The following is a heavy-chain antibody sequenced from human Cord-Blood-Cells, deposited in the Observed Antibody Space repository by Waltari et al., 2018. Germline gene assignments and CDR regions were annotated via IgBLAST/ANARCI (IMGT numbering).Heavy chain of an antibody. CDR3: ASALNWTPSTYNWFDP. Sequence: QVQMVQSGAEVKKPGASVKVSCKASGYTFTGYYMHWVRQAPGQGLEWMGWINPNSGGTIYAQKFQGSVTMTRDTSISPAYMALSRLGSDDTAVYYCASALNWTPSTYNWFDPWCQGTLVTVSS. CDR2: INPNSGGT. CDR1: GYTFTGYY. D-gene: IGHD1-1*01. V-gene: IGHV1-2*02. J-gene: IGHJ5*02.